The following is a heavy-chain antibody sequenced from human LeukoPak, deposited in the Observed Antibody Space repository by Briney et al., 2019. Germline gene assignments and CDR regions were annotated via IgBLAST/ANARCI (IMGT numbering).Heavy chain of an antibody. D-gene: IGHD2-2*01. J-gene: IGHJ5*02. Sequence: ASVKDSCKASGYTFTAYYTNWVRPTPGQRLEWVGWCNPNIVVTDYAQKFQSRFTVTTDTSISTAKMELSSLTADDTAVYCCGIPARGMAARIKWFDAWGQGTLVT. V-gene: IGHV1-2*02. CDR2: CNPNIVVT. CDR1: GYTFTAYY. CDR3: GIPARGMAARIKWFDA.